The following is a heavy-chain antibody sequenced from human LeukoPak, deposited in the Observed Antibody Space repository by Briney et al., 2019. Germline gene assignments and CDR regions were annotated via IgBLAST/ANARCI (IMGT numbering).Heavy chain of an antibody. Sequence: GGSLRLSCAASGFTFSSYWMSWVRQAPGKGLEWVSAISGSGGSTYYADSVKGRFTISRDNSKNTLYLQMTSLRAEDTAVYYCAKSEVRYSSSWYDYWGQGTLVTVSS. D-gene: IGHD6-13*01. J-gene: IGHJ4*02. V-gene: IGHV3-23*01. CDR1: GFTFSSYW. CDR3: AKSEVRYSSSWYDY. CDR2: ISGSGGST.